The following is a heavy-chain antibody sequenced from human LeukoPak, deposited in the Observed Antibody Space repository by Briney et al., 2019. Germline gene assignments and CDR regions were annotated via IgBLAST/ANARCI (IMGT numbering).Heavy chain of an antibody. CDR2: IYYSGST. CDR3: ARYKMDYGDYYYFDY. J-gene: IGHJ4*02. D-gene: IGHD4-17*01. CDR1: GGSISSYY. Sequence: SETLSLTCTVSGGSISSYYWSWIRQPPGKGLEWIGYIYYSGSTNYNPSPKSRVTISVDTSKNQFSLKLSSVTAADTAVYYCARYKMDYGDYYYFDYWGQGTLVTVSS. V-gene: IGHV4-59*01.